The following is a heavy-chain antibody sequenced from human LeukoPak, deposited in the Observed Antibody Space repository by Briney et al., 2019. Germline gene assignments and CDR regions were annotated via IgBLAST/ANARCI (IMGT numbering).Heavy chain of an antibody. J-gene: IGHJ5*02. CDR3: ARGHEYYYDSSGYYPNWFDP. CDR1: GFTFSSYA. Sequence: GRSLRLSCAASGFTFSSYAMHWVRQAPGKGLEWVAVISYDGSNKYYADSVKGRFTISRDNSKNTLYLQMNSLRAEDTAVYYCARGHEYYYDSSGYYPNWFDPWGQGTLVTVSS. D-gene: IGHD3-22*01. V-gene: IGHV3-30*04. CDR2: ISYDGSNK.